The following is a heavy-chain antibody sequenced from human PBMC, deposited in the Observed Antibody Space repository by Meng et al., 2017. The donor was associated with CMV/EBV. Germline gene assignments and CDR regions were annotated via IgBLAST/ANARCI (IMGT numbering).Heavy chain of an antibody. Sequence: SGPTLVKPTQTLTLTCTFSGFSLSTSGMCVSWVSQPPGKALEWLALIDWDDDKYYSTSLKTRLTISKDTSKNQVVLTMTNMDPVDTATYYCARSFGVVIATYFDYWGQGTLVTVSS. CDR1: GFSLSTSGMC. D-gene: IGHD2-21*01. CDR2: IDWDDDK. CDR3: ARSFGVVIATYFDY. V-gene: IGHV2-70*20. J-gene: IGHJ4*02.